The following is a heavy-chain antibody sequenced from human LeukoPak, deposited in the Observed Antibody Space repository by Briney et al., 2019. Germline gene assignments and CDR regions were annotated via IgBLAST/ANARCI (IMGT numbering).Heavy chain of an antibody. CDR1: GGSISSYY. CDR2: SYTSGST. J-gene: IGHJ2*01. V-gene: IGHV4-4*07. Sequence: SETLSLTCRVSGGSISSYYWSWIRQPAGKGQEWIGRSYTSGSTNYNPSLKSRVTMSVDTSKNQFSLKLISVTAADTAVYYCARDPPYGDYWYFDLWGRGTLVTVSS. CDR3: ARDPPYGDYWYFDL. D-gene: IGHD4-17*01.